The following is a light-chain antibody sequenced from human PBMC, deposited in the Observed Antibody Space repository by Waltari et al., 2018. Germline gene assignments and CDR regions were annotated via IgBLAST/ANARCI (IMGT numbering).Light chain of an antibody. CDR2: AGS. Sequence: AIQMTQSPSSLSASVGDRVTITCRASEGIRNDLAWFQQNPGKAPKLLIYAGSILQSGVPSRFSGSWSGTDFTLTISSLQPEDSATYYCLQDFNYPYTFGQGTKLEIK. V-gene: IGKV1-6*01. CDR3: LQDFNYPYT. J-gene: IGKJ2*01. CDR1: EGIRND.